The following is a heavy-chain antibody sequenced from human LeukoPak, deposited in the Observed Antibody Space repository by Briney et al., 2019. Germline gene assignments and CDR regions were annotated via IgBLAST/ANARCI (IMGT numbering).Heavy chain of an antibody. CDR2: IHSNDDT. Sequence: GGSLRLYCAVSDFNGIPNYMTWVRQAPGNGLECISVIHSNDDTYYAASVRGRFTISRDTSSYMLYLQMNSLRAEDTAIYFCTRGHAAMGEHWGQGILVTVSS. J-gene: IGHJ4*02. CDR3: TRGHAAMGEH. V-gene: IGHV3-53*01. CDR1: DFNGIPNY. D-gene: IGHD5-18*01.